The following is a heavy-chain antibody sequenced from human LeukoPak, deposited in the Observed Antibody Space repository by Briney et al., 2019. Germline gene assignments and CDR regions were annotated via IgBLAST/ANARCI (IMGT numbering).Heavy chain of an antibody. CDR2: IIPSGGST. Sequence: GASVKVSCKASGYTFTSYYMHWVRQAPGQGLEWMGIIIPSGGSTSYAQKFQGRVTMTRDMSTSTVYMELSSLRSEDTAVYYCARDRLAAETFRDYYMVVWGKGTTVTVSS. CDR3: ARDRLAAETFRDYYMVV. V-gene: IGHV1-46*01. CDR1: GYTFTSYY. J-gene: IGHJ6*03. D-gene: IGHD6-13*01.